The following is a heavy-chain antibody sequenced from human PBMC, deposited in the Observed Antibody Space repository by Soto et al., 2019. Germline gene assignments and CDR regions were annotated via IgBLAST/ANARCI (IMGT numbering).Heavy chain of an antibody. J-gene: IGHJ4*02. CDR2: IIPILGIA. Sequence: QVQLVQSGAEVKKPGSSVKVSCKASGGTFSSYTISWVRQDPGQRLEWMGRIIPILGIANYAQKFQGRVTITAEKSTSTAYMELSSLRSEDTAVYYCATWRRGCYDYWRDYWGQGTLVTVSS. CDR1: GGTFSSYT. V-gene: IGHV1-69*02. CDR3: ATWRRGCYDYWRDY. D-gene: IGHD5-12*01.